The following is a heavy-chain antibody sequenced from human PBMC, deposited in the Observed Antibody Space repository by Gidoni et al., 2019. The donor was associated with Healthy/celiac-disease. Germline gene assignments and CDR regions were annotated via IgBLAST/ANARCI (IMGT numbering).Heavy chain of an antibody. J-gene: IGHJ3*02. CDR2: IYYSGST. CDR3: ARAPHGYSNYVDAFDI. Sequence: QVQLQESGPGLVKPSQPLSLTCPVPGGSIRSGGYYWSWLRQQPGKGLEWIGYIYYSGSTYYNPSLKSRVTISVDTSKNQFSLKLSSVTAADTAVYYGARAPHGYSNYVDAFDIWGQGTMVTVSS. CDR1: GGSIRSGGYY. D-gene: IGHD4-4*01. V-gene: IGHV4-31*03.